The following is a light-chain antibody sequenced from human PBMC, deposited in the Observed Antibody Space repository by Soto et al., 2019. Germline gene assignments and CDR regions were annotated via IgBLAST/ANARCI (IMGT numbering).Light chain of an antibody. CDR1: QSVNSY. V-gene: IGKV3-11*01. CDR3: QQRGNWPPIT. Sequence: EIVLTQSPATLSLSPGERATLSCRASQSVNSYLAWYQQRPGQAPRLLIYDASNRATDIPARFSGSGSGTDLTLTISSLEPEDLAIYYCQQRGNWPPITFGQGTRLEI. J-gene: IGKJ5*01. CDR2: DAS.